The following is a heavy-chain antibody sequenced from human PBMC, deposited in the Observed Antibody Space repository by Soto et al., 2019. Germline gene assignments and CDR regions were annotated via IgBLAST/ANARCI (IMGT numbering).Heavy chain of an antibody. J-gene: IGHJ5*02. V-gene: IGHV4-61*01. CDR1: GGSVSSGSYY. Sequence: QVQLQQSGPGLVKPSETLSLTCTVSGGSVSSGSYYWGWIRQPQGKGRGWIGYIYYSGTTHYHPSIMSIITISVETSEYPERLNLSSVAAADTAVYYCARVGALVDTRCFAPWGQGTLVTVSS. CDR2: IYYSGTT. CDR3: ARVGALVDTRCFAP. D-gene: IGHD5-18*01.